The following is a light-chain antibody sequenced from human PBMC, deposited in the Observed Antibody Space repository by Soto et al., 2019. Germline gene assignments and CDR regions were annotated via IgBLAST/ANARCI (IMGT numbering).Light chain of an antibody. CDR2: DVN. CDR3: CSYAGSYTWV. CDR1: SSDVGNYNY. Sequence: QSALTQPRSVSGSPGQSVTISCTGTSSDVGNYNYVSWYQHHPGKAPKVMIYDVNKWPSGVPDRFSGSKSGNTASLTISGLQAEDEADYSCCSYAGSYTWVFGGGTKLTVL. J-gene: IGLJ3*02. V-gene: IGLV2-11*01.